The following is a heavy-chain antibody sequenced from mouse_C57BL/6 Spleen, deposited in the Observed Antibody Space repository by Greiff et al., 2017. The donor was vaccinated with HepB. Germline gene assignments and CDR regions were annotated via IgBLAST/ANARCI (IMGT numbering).Heavy chain of an antibody. CDR3: ARYLGITTVVGDWYFDV. CDR2: INPNNGGT. D-gene: IGHD1-1*01. J-gene: IGHJ1*03. V-gene: IGHV1-18*01. Sequence: VQLKESGPELVKPGASVKIPCKASGYTFTDYNMDWVKQSHGKSLEWIGDINPNNGGTIYNQKFKGKATLTVDKSSSTAYMELRSLTSEDTAGYYCARYLGITTVVGDWYFDVWGTGTTVTVSS. CDR1: GYTFTDYN.